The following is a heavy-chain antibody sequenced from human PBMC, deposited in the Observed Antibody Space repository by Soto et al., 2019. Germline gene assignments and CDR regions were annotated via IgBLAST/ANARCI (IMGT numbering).Heavy chain of an antibody. Sequence: SETLSLTCAVSGGSISSGGYSWSWIRQPPGKGLEWIGYIYHSGSTYYNPSLKSRVTISVDTSKNQFSLKLSSVTAADTAVYYCARHYYGSGSYYNPRLYHYYGMDVWGQGTTVTSP. CDR1: GGSISSGGYS. V-gene: IGHV4-30-2*03. CDR2: IYHSGST. CDR3: ARHYYGSGSYYNPRLYHYYGMDV. J-gene: IGHJ6*02. D-gene: IGHD3-10*01.